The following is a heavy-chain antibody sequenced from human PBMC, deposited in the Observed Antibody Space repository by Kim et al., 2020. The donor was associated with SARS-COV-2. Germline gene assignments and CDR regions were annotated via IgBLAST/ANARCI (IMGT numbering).Heavy chain of an antibody. V-gene: IGHV3-7*03. D-gene: IGHD3-22*01. Sequence: GGSLRLSCAASGFTFSSYWMGWVRQAPGKGLEWVANIKQDGSEKYYVDSVKGRFTISRDNAKNSLYLQMNSLRAEDTAVYYCARDLYYYDSSGYYWGQGTLVTVSS. CDR3: ARDLYYYDSSGYY. J-gene: IGHJ4*02. CDR2: IKQDGSEK. CDR1: GFTFSSYW.